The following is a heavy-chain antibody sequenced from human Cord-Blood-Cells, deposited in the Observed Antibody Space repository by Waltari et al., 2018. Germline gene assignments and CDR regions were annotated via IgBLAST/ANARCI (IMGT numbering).Heavy chain of an antibody. Sequence: EVQLVESGGGLVQPGRSLRLSCAASGFTFDDYAIHWVRQAPGKGLEWVSGISWNSGSIGYADSVKGRFTISRDNAKNPLYLQMNSLRAEDTALYYCAKVGNYGDYVVDYWGQGTLVTVSS. J-gene: IGHJ4*02. CDR2: ISWNSGSI. CDR3: AKVGNYGDYVVDY. D-gene: IGHD4-17*01. CDR1: GFTFDDYA. V-gene: IGHV3-9*01.